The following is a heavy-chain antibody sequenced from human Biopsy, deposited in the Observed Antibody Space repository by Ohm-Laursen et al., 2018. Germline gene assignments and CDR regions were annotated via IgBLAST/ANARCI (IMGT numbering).Heavy chain of an antibody. D-gene: IGHD2/OR15-2a*01. CDR1: GGSISSDY. J-gene: IGHJ6*02. V-gene: IGHV4-59*07. CDR2: IYYSGST. CDR3: ARATNSTGWPYYYFYGMDV. Sequence: SDTLSLTCTVSGGSISSDYWSWIRQTPGKGLEWTGYIYYSGSTNYNPSLKSRVSMSLELSTDQFSLKVDSVTAADTAVYYCARATNSTGWPYYYFYGMDVWGQGTTVTVSS.